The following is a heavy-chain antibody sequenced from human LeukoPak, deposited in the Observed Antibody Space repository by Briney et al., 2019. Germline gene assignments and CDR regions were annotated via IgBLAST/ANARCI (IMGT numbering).Heavy chain of an antibody. CDR3: ARGRIAVAGGGFDP. D-gene: IGHD6-19*01. J-gene: IGHJ5*02. Sequence: ASVKVSCKASGYTFTSYDINWVRQATGQGLEWMGWMNPNSGNTGYAQKFQGRVTMTRNTSISTAYKELSSLRSEDTAVYYCARGRIAVAGGGFDPWGQGTLVTVSS. V-gene: IGHV1-8*01. CDR2: MNPNSGNT. CDR1: GYTFTSYD.